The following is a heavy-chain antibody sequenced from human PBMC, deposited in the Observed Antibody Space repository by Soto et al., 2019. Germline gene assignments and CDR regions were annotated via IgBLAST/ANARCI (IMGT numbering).Heavy chain of an antibody. Sequence: GGSLRLSCAASGFTFSSYGMHWFRQAPGKGLEWVAVISYDGSNKYYADSVKGRFTISRDNSKNTLYLQMNSLRAEDTAIYYCAKAREVTLVRISLAQWGQGTLVTVSS. D-gene: IGHD3-10*01. CDR3: AKAREVTLVRISLAQ. CDR1: GFTFSSYG. CDR2: ISYDGSNK. J-gene: IGHJ4*02. V-gene: IGHV3-30*18.